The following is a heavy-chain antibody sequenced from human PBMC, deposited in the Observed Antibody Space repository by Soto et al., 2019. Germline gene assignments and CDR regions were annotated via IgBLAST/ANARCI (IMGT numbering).Heavy chain of an antibody. V-gene: IGHV4-59*01. CDR3: ARAWGYYFDY. D-gene: IGHD3-16*01. CDR1: GGSISSYN. CDR2: LYYSGST. J-gene: IGHJ4*02. Sequence: QVQLQESGPGLVKPSETLSLTCTVSGGSISSYNWSWIRQPPGKGLEWIVYLYYSGSTNYNPSLKNPFTISLVTSKNQFSLKLSSVTAADTAVYYCARAWGYYFDYWGQGTLVTVSS.